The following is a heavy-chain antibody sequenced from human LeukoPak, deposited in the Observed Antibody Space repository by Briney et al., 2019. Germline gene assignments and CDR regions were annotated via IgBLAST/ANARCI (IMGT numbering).Heavy chain of an antibody. CDR1: GFTFSSYS. CDR3: ATDRGTSAYLP. J-gene: IGHJ5*02. V-gene: IGHV3-48*02. CDR2: ISTSSNTI. D-gene: IGHD3-22*01. Sequence: QSGGSLRLSCAASGFTFSSYSMTWVRQAPGKGLEWVSYISTSSNTIHYADSVKGRFTISRDNAKNSLYLQMSSLRDEDTAVYYCATDRGTSAYLPWGQGTLVTVSS.